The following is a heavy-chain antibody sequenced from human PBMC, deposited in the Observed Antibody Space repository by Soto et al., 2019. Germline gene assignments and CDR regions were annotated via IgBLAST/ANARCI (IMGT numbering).Heavy chain of an antibody. CDR3: AKEGLGYCSGGNCYSGAFDI. CDR2: ISYDGRNK. CDR1: GGSLSSSS. D-gene: IGHD2-15*01. J-gene: IGHJ3*02. V-gene: IGHV3-30*18. Sequence: LSLTCAVSGGSLSSSSWWSWVRQVPGKGLEWVASISYDGRNKNYADSVKGRFTISRDNSKNTLNLQMNSLRAEDTAVFYCAKEGLGYCSGGNCYSGAFDIWGQGTMVTVSS.